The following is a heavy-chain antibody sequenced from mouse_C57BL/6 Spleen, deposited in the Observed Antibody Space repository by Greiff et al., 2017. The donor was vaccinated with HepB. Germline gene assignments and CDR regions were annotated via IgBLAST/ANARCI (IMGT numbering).Heavy chain of an antibody. Sequence: EVKLQESGPELVKPGASVKISCKASGYSFTGYYMNWVKQSPEKSLEWIGEINPSTGGTTYNQKFKAKATLTVDKSSSTAYMQLKSLTSEDSAVYYCARDSNYGYWGQGTTLTVSS. J-gene: IGHJ2*01. V-gene: IGHV1-42*01. CDR1: GYSFTGYY. CDR2: INPSTGGT. CDR3: ARDSNYGY. D-gene: IGHD2-5*01.